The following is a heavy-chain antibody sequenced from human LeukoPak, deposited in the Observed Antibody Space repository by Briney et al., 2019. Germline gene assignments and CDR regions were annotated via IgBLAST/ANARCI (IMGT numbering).Heavy chain of an antibody. CDR1: GGSISSYY. CDR3: ARGRYCDSSGYDGDYFDY. V-gene: IGHV4-4*07. Sequence: PSETLSLTCTVSGGSISSYYWSWIRQPAGKGLEWIGRIYTSGSTNYNPSLKSRVTMSVDTSKNQFSLKLGSVTAADTAVYYCARGRYCDSSGYDGDYFDYWGQGTLVTVSS. D-gene: IGHD3-22*01. J-gene: IGHJ4*02. CDR2: IYTSGST.